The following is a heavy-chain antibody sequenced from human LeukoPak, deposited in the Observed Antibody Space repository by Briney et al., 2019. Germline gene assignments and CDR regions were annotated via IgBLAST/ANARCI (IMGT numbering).Heavy chain of an antibody. Sequence: ASVKVSCKASGYTFTGYYMHGVRQAPGQGLEWMGWINPNSGGTNYAQKFQGRVTMTRDTSTNTAYMELGRLRSDDTAVYYCARVEGGWDSSGYYFEYFQHWGQGTLVTVSS. J-gene: IGHJ1*01. CDR3: ARVEGGWDSSGYYFEYFQH. D-gene: IGHD3-22*01. CDR2: INPNSGGT. CDR1: GYTFTGYY. V-gene: IGHV1-2*02.